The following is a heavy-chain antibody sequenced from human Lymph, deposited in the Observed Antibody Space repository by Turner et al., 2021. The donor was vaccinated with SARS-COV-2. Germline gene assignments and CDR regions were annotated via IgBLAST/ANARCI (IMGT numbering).Heavy chain of an antibody. V-gene: IGHV1-69*10. J-gene: IGHJ4*02. CDR1: GGTFSSHA. CDR3: AGGGGGRYFYFDY. D-gene: IGHD1-26*01. CDR2: IIPIFGIE. Sequence: QVQLVQSGAEVKKPGSSVKVSCKASGGTFSSHAISWVRQAPGQGLEGMGGIIPIFGIENYAKKFKGRVTITADKSTSTAYMELSNLRSEERAVYYCAGGGGGRYFYFDYWGQGTLVTVSS.